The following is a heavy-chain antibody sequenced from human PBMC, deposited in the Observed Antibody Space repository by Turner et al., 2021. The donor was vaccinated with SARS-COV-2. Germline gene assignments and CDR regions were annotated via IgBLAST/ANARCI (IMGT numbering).Heavy chain of an antibody. CDR1: GYTFTAYY. V-gene: IGHV1-2*07. CDR2: ISPHSGDT. CDR3: AREGGFSYDHDTFRM. Sequence: LVQSWAQVRNPGASVKVSCKASGYTFTAYYIHWLRQAPGQGPEWMGCISPHSGDTNYTHKYQGRVTITRDTYINKAYMELSRLRTDDTAVYYCAREGGFSYDHDTFRMWGQGTMVTVT. J-gene: IGHJ3*02. D-gene: IGHD3-16*01.